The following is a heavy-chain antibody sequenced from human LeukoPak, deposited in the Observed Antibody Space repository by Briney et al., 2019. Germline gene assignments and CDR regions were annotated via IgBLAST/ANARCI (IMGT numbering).Heavy chain of an antibody. CDR3: AKGGGSSIAAAGIGSYYGMDV. D-gene: IGHD6-13*01. CDR1: GFTFSSYA. V-gene: IGHV3-23*01. CDR2: ISGSGGST. J-gene: IGHJ6*04. Sequence: PGGSLRLFCAASGFTFSSYAMSWVRQAPGKGLEWVSAISGSGGSTYYADSVKGRFTISRDNSKNTLYLQMNSLRAEDTAVYYWAKGGGSSIAAAGIGSYYGMDVWGKGTTVTVSS.